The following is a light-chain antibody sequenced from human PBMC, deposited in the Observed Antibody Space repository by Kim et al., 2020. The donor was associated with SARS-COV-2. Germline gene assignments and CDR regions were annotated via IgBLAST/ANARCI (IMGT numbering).Light chain of an antibody. CDR2: AAS. J-gene: IGKJ2*01. V-gene: IGKV1-39*01. CDR1: PSVDGY. Sequence: ASVGDRVTITCRTSPSVDGYLNWYQHKPGEATKLLIYAASNLRSGVPARFSGSGSGTSYTLTINSLQPEDSATYYCQQGYKTPPYTFGPGTKLEI. CDR3: QQGYKTPPYT.